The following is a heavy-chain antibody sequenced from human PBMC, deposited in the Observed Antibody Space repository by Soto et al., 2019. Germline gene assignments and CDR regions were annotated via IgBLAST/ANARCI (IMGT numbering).Heavy chain of an antibody. CDR2: IIPIFGTA. CDR3: ARDGGIVVVPAALNWFDP. V-gene: IGHV1-69*06. CDR1: GGTFSSYA. Sequence: ASVKVSCKASGGTFSSYAISWVRQAPGQGLEWMGGIIPIFGTANYAQKFQGRVTITADKSTSTAYMELSSLRSEDTAVYYCARDGGIVVVPAALNWFDPWGQGTLVTVSS. D-gene: IGHD2-2*01. J-gene: IGHJ5*02.